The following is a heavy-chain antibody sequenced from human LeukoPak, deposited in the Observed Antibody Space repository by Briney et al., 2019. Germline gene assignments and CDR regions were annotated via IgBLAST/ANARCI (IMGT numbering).Heavy chain of an antibody. CDR3: AREHYYGMDV. CDR2: INHSGST. Sequence: PSETLSLTCAVYGGSFSGYYWSWIRQPPGKGLEWIGEINHSGSTNYNPSLKSRVTISVDTSKNQFSLKLSSVTAADTAVYYCAREHYYGMDVWGQGTTVTVSS. J-gene: IGHJ6*02. V-gene: IGHV4-34*01. CDR1: GGSFSGYY.